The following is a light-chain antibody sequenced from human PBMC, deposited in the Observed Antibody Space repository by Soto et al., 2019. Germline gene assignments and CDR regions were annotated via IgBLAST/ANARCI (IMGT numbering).Light chain of an antibody. CDR2: AAS. CDR3: QQTNSLPLT. Sequence: DLQMTQSPSSVSASVGDIVTITCRASQFISSRLAWYQQNPGKAPKLLIYAASSLQDGVPLRFSGSGSGTDFTLTISSLQPEDFATYFCQQTNSLPLTFGGGTKVEI. CDR1: QFISSR. V-gene: IGKV1-12*01. J-gene: IGKJ4*01.